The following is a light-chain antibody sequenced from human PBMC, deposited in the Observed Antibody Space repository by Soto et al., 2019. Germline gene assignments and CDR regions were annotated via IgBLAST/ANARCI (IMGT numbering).Light chain of an antibody. J-gene: IGKJ5*01. CDR1: QSVSSSC. CDR2: DAS. Sequence: IVFTHSPAALSLSPVERATLSFVASQSVSSSCLAWYQQKPGLAPRLLIYDASSRATGIPDRFSGSGSGTDFTLTISRLEPEDFAVYYCQKYGSSPINFGQGTRLEIK. CDR3: QKYGSSPIN. V-gene: IGKV3D-20*01.